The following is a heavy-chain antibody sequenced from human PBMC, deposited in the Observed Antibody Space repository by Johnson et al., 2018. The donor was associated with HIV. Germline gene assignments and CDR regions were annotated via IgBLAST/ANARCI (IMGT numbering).Heavy chain of an antibody. CDR2: IKQDGSEK. CDR1: GFTFSSYW. J-gene: IGHJ3*02. V-gene: IGHV3-7*05. Sequence: VQLVESGGGLVQPGGSLRLSCAASGFTFSSYWMSWVRQAPGKGLEWVANIKQDGSEKYYVDSVKGRFTISRDNAKNSLYLQMNSLRAEDTALYYCARDPPSYGSGSYFRAFDIWGQGTMVTVSS. CDR3: ARDPPSYGSGSYFRAFDI. D-gene: IGHD3-10*01.